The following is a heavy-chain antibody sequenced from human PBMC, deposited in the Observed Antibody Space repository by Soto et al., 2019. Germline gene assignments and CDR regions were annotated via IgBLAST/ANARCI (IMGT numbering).Heavy chain of an antibody. CDR2: ISAYNGKT. D-gene: IGHD2-21*02. CDR1: GYTFISYG. J-gene: IGHJ4*02. Sequence: QVQLVQSGAEVKKTGASVEVSCKASGYTFISYGISWVRQAPGQGLEWMGWISAYNGKTNYAQKFQGRVTMTTDTSTSTAYMELRSLISDATAVYYCARRGCDSIFGSLDNWGQGALVTVSS. V-gene: IGHV1-18*01. CDR3: ARRGCDSIFGSLDN.